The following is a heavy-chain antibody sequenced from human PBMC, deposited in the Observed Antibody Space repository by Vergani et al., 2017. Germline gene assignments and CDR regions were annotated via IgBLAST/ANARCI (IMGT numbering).Heavy chain of an antibody. CDR2: INHRGSS. V-gene: IGHV4-34*01. CDR1: GGSFSGYY. J-gene: IGHJ4*02. CDR3: ARERGGTTVTTSYFDY. Sequence: QVQLQQWGAGLLKPSETLSLTCAVYGGSFSGYYWSWIRQPPGKGLEWIGEINHRGSSTYNPSLKSRFPISVDTSKNQFSLKLSSVTAADTAVYYCARERGGTTVTTSYFDYWGQGTLVTVSS. D-gene: IGHD4-17*01.